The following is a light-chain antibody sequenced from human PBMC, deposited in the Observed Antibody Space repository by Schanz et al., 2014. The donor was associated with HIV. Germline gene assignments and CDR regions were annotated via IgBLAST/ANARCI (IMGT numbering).Light chain of an antibody. V-gene: IGLV1-44*01. Sequence: QSVLTQPPSTSGTPGQRVTMSCSGSNSNFRSNAVNWYQHLPGTAPKLLIYNSYHRPSGVPDRFSGSESGTSASLAISGLQSEDEGDYYCCSYAGRSTLVVFGGGTKVTVL. J-gene: IGLJ2*01. CDR1: NSNFRSNA. CDR3: CSYAGRSTLVV. CDR2: NSY.